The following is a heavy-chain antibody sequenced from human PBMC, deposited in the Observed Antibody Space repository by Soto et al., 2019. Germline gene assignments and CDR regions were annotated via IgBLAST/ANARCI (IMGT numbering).Heavy chain of an antibody. D-gene: IGHD2-2*01. CDR1: GGSFSGYY. V-gene: IGHV4-34*01. Sequence: SETLSLTCAVYGGSFSGYYWSWIRQPPGKGLEWIGEINHSGSTNYNPSLKSRVTISVDTSKNQFSLKLSSVTAADTAVYYCAGYIVVVPAAMYSINWFDPWGQGTLVTVSS. CDR3: AGYIVVVPAAMYSINWFDP. J-gene: IGHJ5*02. CDR2: INHSGST.